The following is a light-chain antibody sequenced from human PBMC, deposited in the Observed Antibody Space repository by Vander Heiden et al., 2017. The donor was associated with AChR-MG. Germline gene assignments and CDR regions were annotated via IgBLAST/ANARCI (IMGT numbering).Light chain of an antibody. CDR1: SSDVGGYNY. J-gene: IGLJ2*01. V-gene: IGLV2-14*01. CDR2: EVS. Sequence: QSALTQPASVSGSPGQSITNSCTGTSSDVGGYNYVSWYQQHPGKAPKLMIYEVSNRPSGVSNRFSGSKSGNTASLTISGLQAEDEADYYCSSYTSRSTRVFGGGTKLTVL. CDR3: SSYTSRSTRV.